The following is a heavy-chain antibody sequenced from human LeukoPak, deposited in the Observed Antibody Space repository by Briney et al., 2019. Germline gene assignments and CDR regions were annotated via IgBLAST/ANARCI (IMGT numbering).Heavy chain of an antibody. CDR1: GYTFTDYY. D-gene: IGHD2-8*01. J-gene: IGHJ3*02. CDR2: INPNSGGT. Sequence: ASVKVSCKASGYTFTDYYMHWVRQAPGQGLEWMGWINPNSGGTNYAQKFHGRVTMTRDTYISTAYMELSRLRSDDTAVYYCAIEGDILLMSAFDIWGQGTMVTVSS. V-gene: IGHV1-2*02. CDR3: AIEGDILLMSAFDI.